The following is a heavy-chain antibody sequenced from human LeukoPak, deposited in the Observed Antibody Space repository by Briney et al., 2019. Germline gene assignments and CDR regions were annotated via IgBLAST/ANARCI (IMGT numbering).Heavy chain of an antibody. V-gene: IGHV3-53*01. D-gene: IGHD1-26*01. CDR2: IYSGGST. CDR1: GFTVSSNY. CDR3: ASNSGLTYFDY. Sequence: GGSLRLSCAASGFTVSSNYMSWVRRAPGKGLEWVSVIYSGGSTYYADSVKGRFTISRDNSKNTLYLQMNSLRAEDTAVYYCASNSGLTYFDYWGQGTLVTVSS. J-gene: IGHJ4*02.